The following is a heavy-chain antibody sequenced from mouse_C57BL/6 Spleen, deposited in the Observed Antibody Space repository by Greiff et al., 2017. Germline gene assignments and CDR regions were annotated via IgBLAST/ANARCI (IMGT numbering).Heavy chain of an antibody. Sequence: QVQLQQPGAELVKPGASVKMSCKASGYTFTSYWITWVKQRPGQGLEWIGDIYPGSGSTNYNEKFKSKATLTVDTSSSTAYMQLSSLTSEDSAVYYCARSGNDYCNAVDYWGQGTSVTVSA. D-gene: IGHD2-4*01. V-gene: IGHV1-55*01. CDR1: GYTFTSYW. CDR2: IYPGSGST. J-gene: IGHJ4*01. CDR3: ARSGNDYCNAVDY.